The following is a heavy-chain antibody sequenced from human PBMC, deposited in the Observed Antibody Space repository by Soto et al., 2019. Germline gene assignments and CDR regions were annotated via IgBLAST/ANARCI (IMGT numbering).Heavy chain of an antibody. V-gene: IGHV1-18*04. J-gene: IGHJ4*02. CDR1: GYTFTNYA. CDR3: ARDSSGWPLY. D-gene: IGHD6-19*01. CDR2: INADNGNT. Sequence: ASVKVSCKASGYTFTNYAMHWVRQAPGQGLEWMGWINADNGNTNYAQKLQGRVTMTTDTSTSTAYMELRSLRSDDTAVYYCARDSSGWPLYWGQGTLVTVSS.